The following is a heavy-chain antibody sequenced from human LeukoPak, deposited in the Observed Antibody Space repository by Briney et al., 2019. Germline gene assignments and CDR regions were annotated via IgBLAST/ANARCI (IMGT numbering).Heavy chain of an antibody. CDR2: ISSSSSYI. CDR1: GFTFSSYS. J-gene: IGHJ4*02. V-gene: IGHV3-21*01. Sequence: PGGSLRLSCAASGFTFSSYSMNWVRQAPGKGLEWVSSISSSSSYIYYADSVKGRFTISRDNSKNTVFLQMNSLRVEDTALYYCTRGQSYCGADCYSDWGQGTLVTVSS. CDR3: TRGQSYCGADCYSD. D-gene: IGHD2-21*02.